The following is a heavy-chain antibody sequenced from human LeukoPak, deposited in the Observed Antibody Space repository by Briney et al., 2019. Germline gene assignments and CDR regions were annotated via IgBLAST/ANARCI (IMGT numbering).Heavy chain of an antibody. CDR1: GFTFSSYG. D-gene: IGHD5-18*01. J-gene: IGHJ4*02. Sequence: PGGSLRLSCAASGFTFSSYGMHWVRQTPGKGLEWVAVISYDGSSKYYADSVKGRFTISRDNSKNTLYLQMNSLRAEDTAVYYCAKDHLAGYSYGGSYFDFWGQGTLVTVSS. V-gene: IGHV3-30*18. CDR3: AKDHLAGYSYGGSYFDF. CDR2: ISYDGSSK.